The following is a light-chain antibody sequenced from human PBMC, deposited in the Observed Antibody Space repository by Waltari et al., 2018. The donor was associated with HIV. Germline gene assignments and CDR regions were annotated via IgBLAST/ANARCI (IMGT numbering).Light chain of an antibody. J-gene: IGKJ5*01. CDR3: QQYGNSVFT. Sequence: EIVLTQSPGTLSLSPGERATLSCRASQRVSSTFLAWYQQKRGQAPRLLMYGASSRATGTPDRFSGSGSGTDFTLTISRLEPEDFAVYFCQQYGNSVFTFGQGTRLEIK. CDR1: QRVSSTF. V-gene: IGKV3-20*01. CDR2: GAS.